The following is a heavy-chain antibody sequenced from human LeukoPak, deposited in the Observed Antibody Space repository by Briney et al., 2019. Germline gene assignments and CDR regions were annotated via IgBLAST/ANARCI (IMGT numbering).Heavy chain of an antibody. CDR1: GFTFSSYA. Sequence: PGGSLRLSCAASGFTFSSYAMSWVRQAPGKGLEWVSAISGSGDSTYYADSVKGRFTISRDNSKNTLYLQMNSLRAEDTAVYYCAKDGWLCARSRTSCYSDYWGQGTLVTVSS. D-gene: IGHD2-2*01. J-gene: IGHJ4*02. V-gene: IGHV3-23*01. CDR2: ISGSGDST. CDR3: AKDGWLCARSRTSCYSDY.